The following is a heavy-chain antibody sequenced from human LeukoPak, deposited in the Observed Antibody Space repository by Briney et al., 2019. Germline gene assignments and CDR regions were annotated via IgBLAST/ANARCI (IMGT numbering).Heavy chain of an antibody. Sequence: SETLSLTCTVSGDSISSYYWSWTRQPPGKGLEWIGYIYYSGSTSYNPSLKSRVTISVDTSKNQFSLKLSSVTAADTAVYYCAILTNYDLSSWGQGTLVTVSS. V-gene: IGHV4-59*01. D-gene: IGHD3-3*01. CDR1: GDSISSYY. J-gene: IGHJ5*02. CDR3: AILTNYDLSS. CDR2: IYYSGST.